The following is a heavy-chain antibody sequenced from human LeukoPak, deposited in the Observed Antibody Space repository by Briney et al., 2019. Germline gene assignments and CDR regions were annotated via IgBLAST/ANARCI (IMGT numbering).Heavy chain of an antibody. J-gene: IGHJ3*02. V-gene: IGHV4-59*01. CDR3: ARVHRYSGDAFDI. CDR2: SYYSGST. Sequence: SETLSLTCSVSGGSISTYYWSWIRQPPGKGLEWIGYSYYSGSTKYNPSLKSRVTISVDTSKNQFSLKLSSVTAADTAVYYCARVHRYSGDAFDIWGQGTMVTVSS. D-gene: IGHD6-13*01. CDR1: GGSISTYY.